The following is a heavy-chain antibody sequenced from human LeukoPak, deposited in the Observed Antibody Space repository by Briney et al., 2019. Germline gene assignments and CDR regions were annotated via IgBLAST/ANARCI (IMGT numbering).Heavy chain of an antibody. CDR2: MNRNSGNT. J-gene: IGHJ4*02. CDR1: GYTFTSYD. Sequence: ASVKVSCKASGYTFTSYDINWVRQATGQGLEWMGWMNRNSGNTGYAQKFQGRVTMTRDTSIGTAYMELSRLRSDDTAVYYCARAKSSGAISMIVVDQWVYYFDYWGQGTLVTVSS. D-gene: IGHD3-22*01. CDR3: ARAKSSGAISMIVVDQWVYYFDY. V-gene: IGHV1-8*01.